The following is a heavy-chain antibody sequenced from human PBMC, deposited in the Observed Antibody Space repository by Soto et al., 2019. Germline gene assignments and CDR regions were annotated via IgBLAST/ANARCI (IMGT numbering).Heavy chain of an antibody. V-gene: IGHV3-21*01. J-gene: IGHJ4*02. CDR3: TRDLSFNQPAGFDL. CDR1: GFTFSFYS. CDR2: VSRNTNYI. Sequence: EVQLVESGGGLVTPGGSLRLSCAASGFTFSFYSMNWVRQAPGRGLQWVSAVSRNTNYIYYADSVKGRFTISRDDAKNSVYLPMHSLRAEDTAVYYCTRDLSFNQPAGFDLWGQGTLVTVSS.